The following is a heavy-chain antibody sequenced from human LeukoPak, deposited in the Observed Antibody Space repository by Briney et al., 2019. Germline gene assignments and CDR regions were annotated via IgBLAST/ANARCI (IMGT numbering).Heavy chain of an antibody. Sequence: SETLSLTCAVSGGSISSSNWWSWVRQPPGKGLEWIGEIYHSGSTNYNPSLKSRVTISVDKSKNQFSLKLSSVTAADTAVYYCAGSSSGWYGSDYWGQGTLVTVSS. CDR3: AGSSSGWYGSDY. J-gene: IGHJ4*02. D-gene: IGHD6-19*01. CDR2: IYHSGST. V-gene: IGHV4-4*02. CDR1: GGSISSSNW.